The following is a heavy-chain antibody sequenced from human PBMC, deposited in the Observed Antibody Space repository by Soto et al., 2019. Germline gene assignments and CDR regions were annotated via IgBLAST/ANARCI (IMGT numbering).Heavy chain of an antibody. Sequence: SETLSLTCAVYGGSFSGYYWSWIRQPPGKGLEWIGEINHSGGTNYNPSLKSRVTISVDTSKNQFSLKLSSVTAADTAVYYCARDSSSYYYYYYMDVWGKGTTVTVSS. CDR1: GGSFSGYY. CDR2: INHSGGT. CDR3: ARDSSSYYYYYYMDV. D-gene: IGHD6-6*01. J-gene: IGHJ6*03. V-gene: IGHV4-34*01.